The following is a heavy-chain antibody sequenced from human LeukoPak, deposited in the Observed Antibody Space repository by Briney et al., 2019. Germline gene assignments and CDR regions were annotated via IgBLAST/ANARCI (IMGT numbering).Heavy chain of an antibody. CDR3: ARDRGFGSQNWFDP. V-gene: IGHV4-4*07. J-gene: IGHJ5*02. D-gene: IGHD3-10*01. Sequence: PSETLSLTCTVSGGSISSYYWSWIRQPAGKGLEWIGRIYISGSTNYNPSLKSRVTMSVDTSKNQFSLKLSSVTAADTAVYYCARDRGFGSQNWFDPWGQGTLVTVSS. CDR1: GGSISSYY. CDR2: IYISGST.